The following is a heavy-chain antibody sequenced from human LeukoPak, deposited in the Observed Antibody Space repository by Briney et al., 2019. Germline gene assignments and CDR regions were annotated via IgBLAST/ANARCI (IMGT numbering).Heavy chain of an antibody. CDR3: ATLLKVRGVIIEAFDY. J-gene: IGHJ4*02. CDR1: GYSFTSYW. Sequence: GESLKISCKGSGYSFTSYWIGWVRQMPGKGLEWMGITYPGDSDTRYSPSFQGQVTISADKSISTAYLQWSSLKASDTAMYYCATLLKVRGVIIEAFDYWGQGTLVTVSS. V-gene: IGHV5-51*01. D-gene: IGHD3-10*01. CDR2: TYPGDSDT.